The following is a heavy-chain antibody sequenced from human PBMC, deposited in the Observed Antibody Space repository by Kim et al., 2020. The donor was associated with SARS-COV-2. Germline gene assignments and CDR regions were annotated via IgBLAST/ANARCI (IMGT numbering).Heavy chain of an antibody. CDR1: GGSISRGGYY. CDR2: IFYSGDA. CDR3: ASQNDYNGNSLDH. D-gene: IGHD4-4*01. J-gene: IGHJ4*02. V-gene: IGHV4-31*03. Sequence: SETLSPTCSVSGGSISRGGYYWSWIRQHPGKGLEWIAYIFYSGDAYYNSSLRSRVTISIDTSKNQFSLKLTSVTAADTAVYYCASQNDYNGNSLDHWGQG.